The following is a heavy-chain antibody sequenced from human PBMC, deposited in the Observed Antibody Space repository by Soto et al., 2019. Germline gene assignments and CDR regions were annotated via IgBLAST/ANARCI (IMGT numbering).Heavy chain of an antibody. CDR1: GFTFSSYG. V-gene: IGHV3-30*03. J-gene: IGHJ6*03. CDR2: ISYDGSNK. CDR3: VRSGLTLPYYYYYMDV. Sequence: GGSLRLSCAASGFTFSSYGMHWVRQAPGKGLEWVAVISYDGSNKYYADSMKGRITISRDNSKNTMYLQMTSLRAEDTAVYYCVRSGLTLPYYYYYMDVWGKGTTVTVSS.